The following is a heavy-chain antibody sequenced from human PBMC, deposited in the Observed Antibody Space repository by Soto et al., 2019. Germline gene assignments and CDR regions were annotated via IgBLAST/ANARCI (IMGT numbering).Heavy chain of an antibody. CDR1: GFTVSSNF. D-gene: IGHD3-10*01. Sequence: GSLRLSCAASGFTVSSNFMTWVRQAPGKGLEWVSSSYSGGNSYYADSVKGRFTISRDDFKNTLYLQMNSLRAEDTAVYFCARGYGAGSYFSDYWGQGTLVTVSS. V-gene: IGHV3-53*01. CDR3: ARGYGAGSYFSDY. J-gene: IGHJ4*02. CDR2: SYSGGNS.